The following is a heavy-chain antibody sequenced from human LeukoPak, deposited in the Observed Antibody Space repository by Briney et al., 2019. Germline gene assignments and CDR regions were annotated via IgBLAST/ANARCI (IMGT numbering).Heavy chain of an antibody. CDR2: IYYGGST. Sequence: SETLSLTCTVSGASISGAGFYWGWIRQPPGKGLEWIGSIYYGGSTYYNPSLKGRVTIPVDTSNNHFSLKVNYVTTADTAVYYCATATSFGVYDFWGQGTLVTVSS. J-gene: IGHJ4*02. V-gene: IGHV4-39*02. CDR3: ATATSFGVYDF. D-gene: IGHD3-3*01. CDR1: GASISGAGFY.